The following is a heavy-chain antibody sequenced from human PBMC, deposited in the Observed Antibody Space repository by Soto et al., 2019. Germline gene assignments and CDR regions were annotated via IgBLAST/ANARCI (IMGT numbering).Heavy chain of an antibody. CDR1: GDSISSSGYF. Sequence: LSLTCTVSGDSISSSGYFWSWIRQHPGKGLEWIGYIYYSGSTYYNPSLKSRLTISVDTSKNQFSLKLSSVTAADSAVYYCARLHCSTSCRVGGAFDIWGQGTMVTVSS. CDR3: ARLHCSTSCRVGGAFDI. J-gene: IGHJ3*02. CDR2: IYYSGST. D-gene: IGHD2-2*01. V-gene: IGHV4-31*03.